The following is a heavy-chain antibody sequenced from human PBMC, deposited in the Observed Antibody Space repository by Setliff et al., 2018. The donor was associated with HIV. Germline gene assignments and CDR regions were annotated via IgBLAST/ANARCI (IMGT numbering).Heavy chain of an antibody. V-gene: IGHV4-59*01. CDR3: ARDPGSSFYNYKFLDT. J-gene: IGHJ6*04. D-gene: IGHD3-16*01. CDR2: FYYDGSA. CDR1: GASIISYY. Sequence: SETLSLTCTISGASIISYYWNWVRQPPGRGLEWIGHFYYDGSAKYNPSLKSRVAISAGTSKYQFSLTLRSVTAADTAVYYCARDPGSSFYNYKFLDTWGKGTTVTVSS.